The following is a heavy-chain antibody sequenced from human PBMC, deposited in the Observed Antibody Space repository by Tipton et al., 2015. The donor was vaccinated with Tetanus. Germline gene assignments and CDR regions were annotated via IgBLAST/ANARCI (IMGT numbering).Heavy chain of an antibody. V-gene: IGHV4-61*01. D-gene: IGHD2-15*01. J-gene: IGHJ4*02. Sequence: TLSLTCTVSGGSVSSGSYYWSWIRQPPGKGLEWIGYIYYSGSTNYNPSLKSRVTISVDTSKNQFSLKLSSVTAADTAVYYCARVTLVCSGGSCYPGCFNYWGQGTLVTISS. CDR3: ARVTLVCSGGSCYPGCFNY. CDR1: GGSVSSGSYY. CDR2: IYYSGST.